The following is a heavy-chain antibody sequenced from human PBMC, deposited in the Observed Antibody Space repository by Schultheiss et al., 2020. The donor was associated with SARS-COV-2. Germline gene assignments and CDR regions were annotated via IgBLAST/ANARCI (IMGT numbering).Heavy chain of an antibody. V-gene: IGHV2-26*01. CDR1: GFSLSTSGVG. J-gene: IGHJ6*02. D-gene: IGHD2-21*01. CDR2: IFSNDEK. CDR3: ARICGRYYYYYGMDV. Sequence: SGPTLVKPTQTLTLTCTFSGFSLSTSGVGVGWIRQPPGKALEWLAHIFSNDEKSYSTSLKSRLTISKDTSKSQVVLTMTNMDPVDTATYYCARICGRYYYYYGMDVWGQGTTVTVSS.